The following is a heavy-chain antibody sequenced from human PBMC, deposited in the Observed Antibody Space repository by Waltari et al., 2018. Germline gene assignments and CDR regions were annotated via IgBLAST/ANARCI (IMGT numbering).Heavy chain of an antibody. J-gene: IGHJ6*03. CDR1: GYSISSGYY. V-gene: IGHV4-38-2*02. D-gene: IGHD1-26*01. Sequence: QVQLQESGPGLVKPSETLSLTCTVSGYSISSGYYWGWIRQPPGKGLEWIGSIYHSGSTYYNPSLKSRVTISVDTSKNQFSLKLSSVTAADTAVYYCAGVVVGPYYYYYYYMDVWGKGTTVTISS. CDR3: AGVVVGPYYYYYYYMDV. CDR2: IYHSGST.